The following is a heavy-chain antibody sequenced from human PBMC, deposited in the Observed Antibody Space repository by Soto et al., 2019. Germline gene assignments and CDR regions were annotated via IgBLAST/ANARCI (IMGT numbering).Heavy chain of an antibody. Sequence: SETLSLTCTVSGGSISSSSYYWGWIRQPPGKGLEWIGEINHSGSTNYNPSLKSRVTISVDTSKNQFSLKLSSVTAADTAVYYCARGFYCSGGSCYHFYYWGQGTLVPVSS. CDR3: ARGFYCSGGSCYHFYY. J-gene: IGHJ4*02. CDR1: GGSISSSSYY. V-gene: IGHV4-39*07. D-gene: IGHD2-15*01. CDR2: INHSGST.